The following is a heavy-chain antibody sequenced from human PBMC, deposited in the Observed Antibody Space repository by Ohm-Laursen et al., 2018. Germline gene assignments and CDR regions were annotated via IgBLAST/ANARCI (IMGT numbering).Heavy chain of an antibody. CDR2: INWNSDTI. CDR3: AKGGSMVRGVIMDV. Sequence: SLRLSCSASGFNFNAHNMNWVRQAPGKGLEWVSFINWNSDTIYYADSVKGRFTISRDNSKNTLYLQMNSLRAEDTAVYYCAKGGSMVRGVIMDVWGQGTTVTVSS. V-gene: IGHV3-48*01. J-gene: IGHJ6*02. CDR1: GFNFNAHN. D-gene: IGHD3-10*01.